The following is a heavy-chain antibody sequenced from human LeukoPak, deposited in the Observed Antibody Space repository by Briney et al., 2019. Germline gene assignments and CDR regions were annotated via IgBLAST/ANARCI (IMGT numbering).Heavy chain of an antibody. CDR2: ISGSGGST. J-gene: IGHJ4*02. CDR3: AKADDSRGYYYLGV. D-gene: IGHD3-22*01. CDR1: GFTFSSYA. V-gene: IGHV3-23*01. Sequence: GGSLRLSCAASGFTFSSYAMSWVRQAPGKGLEWVSAISGSGGSTYYADSVKGRFTISRDNSKNTLYLQMNSLRAEDTAVYYCAKADDSRGYYYLGVWGQGTLVTVSS.